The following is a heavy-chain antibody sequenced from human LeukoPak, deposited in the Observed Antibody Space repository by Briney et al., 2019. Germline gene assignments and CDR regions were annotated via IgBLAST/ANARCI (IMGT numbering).Heavy chain of an antibody. J-gene: IGHJ4*02. D-gene: IGHD5-18*01. CDR2: IIGGGGT. V-gene: IGHV3-23*01. CDR1: GFTFSSYA. CDR3: ARRGGGYPVDY. Sequence: GGSLRLSCAASGFTFSSYAMTWVRQAPGKGLEWVSAIIGGGGTHYADPVKGRFTISRDNAKNSLYLQMNSLSAEDTAVYYCARRGGGYPVDYWGQGTLVTVSS.